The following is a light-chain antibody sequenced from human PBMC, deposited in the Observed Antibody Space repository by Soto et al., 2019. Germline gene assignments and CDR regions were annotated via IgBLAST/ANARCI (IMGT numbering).Light chain of an antibody. Sequence: EIVLTQSPATLSVSPGERATLSCRASHSVSSNLAWYQQKPGQAPRLLIYGASTRATGIPARFSGSGSGTEFTLTISSLQAEDVAVYYCQHYYSSPFTFGQGTRLEIK. CDR3: QHYYSSPFT. CDR2: GAS. V-gene: IGKV3-15*01. CDR1: HSVSSN. J-gene: IGKJ5*01.